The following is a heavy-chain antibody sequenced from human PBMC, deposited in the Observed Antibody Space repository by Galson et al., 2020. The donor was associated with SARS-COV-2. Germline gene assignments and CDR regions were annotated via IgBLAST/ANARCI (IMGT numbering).Heavy chain of an antibody. D-gene: IGHD3-22*01. CDR3: ARQSDYYDRNFDS. Sequence: SVKVSRKASRGTLSSYVITWVRQAPGQGLEWMGGIIPMFGTTRYAQKFQGRVTLTADESTGTAYMELSSLRSEDTAVYYCARQSDYYDRNFDSWGQGTLVTVSS. CDR2: IIPMFGTT. J-gene: IGHJ4*02. CDR1: RGTLSSYV. V-gene: IGHV1-69*13.